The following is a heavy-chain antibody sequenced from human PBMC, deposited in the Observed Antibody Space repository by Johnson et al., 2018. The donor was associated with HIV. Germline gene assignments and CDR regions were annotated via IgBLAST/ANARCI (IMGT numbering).Heavy chain of an antibody. CDR2: IRYDGSIQ. CDR3: AKVRWLRLDNEAFDS. D-gene: IGHD5-12*01. CDR1: GFTFSHYW. Sequence: QVQLVESGGGLVQPGGSLTLSCAASGFTFSHYWMHWVRQAPGKGLVWVAFIRYDGSIQYYADSVQGRFTISRDNSKNTLYLQMHSLRLEDTAVYYCAKVRWLRLDNEAFDSWGQGTMVTVS. V-gene: IGHV3-30*02. J-gene: IGHJ3*02.